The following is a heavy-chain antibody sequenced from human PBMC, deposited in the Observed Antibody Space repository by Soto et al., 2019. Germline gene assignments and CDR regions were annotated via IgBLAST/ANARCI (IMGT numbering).Heavy chain of an antibody. CDR1: GFSLSTSGVG. Sequence: QITLKESGPPLVKPTQTLTLTCTFSGFSLSTSGVGVGWIRQPPGKALEWLALIYWDDDKRYSSSLKSRLTITKDTSKNQVVLTMTNMDPVDTATYYCAYNTDTSLVWDYWGQGTLVTVSS. J-gene: IGHJ4*02. D-gene: IGHD5-18*01. V-gene: IGHV2-5*02. CDR3: AYNTDTSLVWDY. CDR2: IYWDDDK.